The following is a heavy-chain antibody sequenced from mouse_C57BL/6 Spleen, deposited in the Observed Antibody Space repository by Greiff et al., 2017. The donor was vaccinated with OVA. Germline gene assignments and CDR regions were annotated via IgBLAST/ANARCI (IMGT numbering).Heavy chain of an antibody. CDR3: ARRWYFDV. J-gene: IGHJ1*03. CDR1: GYAFSSSW. V-gene: IGHV1-82*01. Sequence: VQGVESGPELVKPGASVKISCKASGYAFSSSWMNWVKQRPGKGLEWIGRIYPGDGDTNYNGKFKGKATLTADKSSSTAYMQLSSLTSEDSAVYYCARRWYFDVWGTGTTVTVSS. CDR2: IYPGDGDT.